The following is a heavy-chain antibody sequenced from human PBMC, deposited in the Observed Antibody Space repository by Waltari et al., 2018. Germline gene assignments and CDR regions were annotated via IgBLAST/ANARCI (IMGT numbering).Heavy chain of an antibody. V-gene: IGHV1-2*02. Sequence: QVQLVQSGAEVKRPGASVKVSCKASGYTFTGNYIHWVRQAPGQGLEWMGWIHPNSGATDYAQKFQGRFTMTLDTSITTVYMELGWLGSEDTAIYYCARAWFNSGFDYWGQGSLVAVSS. CDR3: ARAWFNSGFDY. CDR2: IHPNSGAT. D-gene: IGHD1-26*01. J-gene: IGHJ4*02. CDR1: GYTFTGNY.